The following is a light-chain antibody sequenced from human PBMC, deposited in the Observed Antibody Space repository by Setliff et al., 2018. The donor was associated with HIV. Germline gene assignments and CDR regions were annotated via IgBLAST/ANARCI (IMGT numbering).Light chain of an antibody. V-gene: IGKV1-27*01. CDR1: QGISHY. J-gene: IGKJ1*01. CDR2: DAS. Sequence: DIQMTQFPSSLSASVGDRVTIICRASQGISHYLAWYQEKPGKVPELLIYDASALEPGVPPRFSGSGSGTDFTLTISSLQPEDAAVYYCQKYDSAPWTFGQGTKV. CDR3: QKYDSAPWT.